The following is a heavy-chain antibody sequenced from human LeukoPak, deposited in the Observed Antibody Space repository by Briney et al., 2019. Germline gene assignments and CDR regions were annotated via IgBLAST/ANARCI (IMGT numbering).Heavy chain of an antibody. J-gene: IGHJ4*02. D-gene: IGHD6-13*01. V-gene: IGHV3-21*01. CDR1: GFTFSFYS. CDR2: ISTSGDNI. CDR3: ARGLHSWEEDFDY. Sequence: GGSLRLSCAASGFTFSFYSMNWVRQAPGKGLEWVSSISTSGDNIFYADSVRGRFTISRDNAKKSLYLQMNSLRAEDTAVYYCARGLHSWEEDFDYWGKGDLVTVSS.